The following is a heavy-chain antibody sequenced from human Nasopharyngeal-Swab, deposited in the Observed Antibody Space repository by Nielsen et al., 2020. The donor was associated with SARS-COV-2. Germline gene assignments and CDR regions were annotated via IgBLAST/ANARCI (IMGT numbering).Heavy chain of an antibody. CDR2: IDWDDDK. D-gene: IGHD3-10*01. V-gene: IGHV2-70*01. Sequence: WIRQPPGKALEWLALIDWDDDKYYSTSLKTRLTISKDTSKNQVALTMTNMDPVDTATYYCARGAWFGEFNWFDPWGQGTLVTVSS. J-gene: IGHJ5*02. CDR3: ARGAWFGEFNWFDP.